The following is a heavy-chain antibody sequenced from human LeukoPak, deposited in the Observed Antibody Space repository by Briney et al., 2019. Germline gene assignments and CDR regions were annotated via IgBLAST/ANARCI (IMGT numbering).Heavy chain of an antibody. V-gene: IGHV3-23*01. CDR3: ARDLEMYDILTGFLDI. CDR2: VGGVGVST. D-gene: IGHD3-9*01. CDR1: GFTFSSYA. Sequence: GGSLRLSCAASGFTFSSYAMSWVRQAPGKGLEWVSAVGGVGVSTYYADSVKGRFTISRDNSKNTLYLQMNSLRAEDTAVYYCARDLEMYDILTGFLDIWGQGTMVTVSS. J-gene: IGHJ3*02.